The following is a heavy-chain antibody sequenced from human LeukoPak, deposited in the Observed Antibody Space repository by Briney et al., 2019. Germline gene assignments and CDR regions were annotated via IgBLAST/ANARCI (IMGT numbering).Heavy chain of an antibody. Sequence: SVKVSCKASGGTFSSYAISWVRQAPGQGLEWMGGIIPIFGTANYAQKFQGRVTITADESTSTAYMELSSLRSEDTAVYYCARGSSVAGYDFWSGYDWFDPWGQGTLATVSS. CDR2: IIPIFGTA. V-gene: IGHV1-69*13. J-gene: IGHJ5*02. CDR3: ARGSSVAGYDFWSGYDWFDP. CDR1: GGTFSSYA. D-gene: IGHD3-3*01.